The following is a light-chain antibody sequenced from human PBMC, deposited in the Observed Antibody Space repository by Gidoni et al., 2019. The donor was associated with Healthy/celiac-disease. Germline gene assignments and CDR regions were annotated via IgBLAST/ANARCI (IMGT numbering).Light chain of an antibody. Sequence: DTQLTQLPPSRPASVGDRVTITCRASQSISSYLNWYQQKPGKAPKLLIYAASSLQSGVPSRFSGSGSGTDFTLTISSLQPEDFATYYCQQSYSTPGTFGQGTKLEIK. CDR3: QQSYSTPGT. CDR1: QSISSY. V-gene: IGKV1-39*01. J-gene: IGKJ2*01. CDR2: AAS.